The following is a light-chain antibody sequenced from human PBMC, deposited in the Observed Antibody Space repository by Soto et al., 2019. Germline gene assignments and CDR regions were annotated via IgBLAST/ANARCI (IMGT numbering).Light chain of an antibody. J-gene: IGKJ4*01. Sequence: DIQMTQSPSSLSASVGDRVTITCQASQAIGHYLTWYQQKPGKAPKLLLYEASNLETGVPSRFSGSGSGTDFTFTINSLQPEYIATYYCQHDYDLPFNFGGGPKVEIK. V-gene: IGKV1-33*01. CDR2: EAS. CDR3: QHDYDLPFN. CDR1: QAIGHY.